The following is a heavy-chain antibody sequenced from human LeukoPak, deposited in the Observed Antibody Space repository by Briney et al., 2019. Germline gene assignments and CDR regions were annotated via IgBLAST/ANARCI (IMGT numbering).Heavy chain of an antibody. J-gene: IGHJ4*02. CDR2: INPSGGST. CDR3: AIHPSSSWLYFDY. Sequence: ASVKVSCKSSGYTFTNYYMHWVRQAPGQGLEWMGIINPSGGSTSYAQKFQGRVTMTEDTSTDTAYMELSSLRSEDTAVYYCAIHPSSSWLYFDYWGQGTLVTVSS. CDR1: GYTFTNYY. D-gene: IGHD6-13*01. V-gene: IGHV1-46*01.